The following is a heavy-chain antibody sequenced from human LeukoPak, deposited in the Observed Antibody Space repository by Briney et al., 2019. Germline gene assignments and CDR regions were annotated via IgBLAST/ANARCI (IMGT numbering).Heavy chain of an antibody. CDR3: ARDGYNYFDF. Sequence: KSGGSLRLSCAASGLTFRNYYMIWIRQAPGKGLEWLSYISSNGNTVYYADSVRGRFTVSRDNVKNSLFVEMNSLRVEDTAVYYCARDGYNYFDFWGQGTLVTVSS. V-gene: IGHV3-11*01. J-gene: IGHJ4*02. CDR1: GLTFRNYY. CDR2: ISSNGNTV. D-gene: IGHD5-24*01.